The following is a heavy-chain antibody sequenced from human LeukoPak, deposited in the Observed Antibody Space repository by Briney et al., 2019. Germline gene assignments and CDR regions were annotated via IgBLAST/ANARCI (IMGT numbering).Heavy chain of an antibody. CDR2: IYYSGST. D-gene: IGHD3-22*01. J-gene: IGHJ5*02. CDR1: GGSISSYY. V-gene: IGHV4-59*01. Sequence: SETLSLTCTVPGGSISSYYWSWIRQPPGRGLEWIGYIYYSGSTNYNPSLKSRVTISVDTSKNQFSLKLSSVTAADTAVYYCARDVNYYDSSGDNWFDPWGQGTLVTVSS. CDR3: ARDVNYYDSSGDNWFDP.